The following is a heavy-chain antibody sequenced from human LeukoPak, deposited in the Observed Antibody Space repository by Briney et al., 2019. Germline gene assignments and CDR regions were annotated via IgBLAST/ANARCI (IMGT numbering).Heavy chain of an antibody. J-gene: IGHJ6*02. CDR3: AKTGGDLNYYYYGMDV. Sequence: GGSLRLSCAASGFTFSSYAMSWVRQAPGEGLEWVSAISGSGGSTYYADSVKGRFTISRDNSKNTLYLQMNSLRAEDTAVYYCAKTGGDLNYYYYGMDVWGQGTTVTVSS. D-gene: IGHD4-17*01. CDR2: ISGSGGST. CDR1: GFTFSSYA. V-gene: IGHV3-23*01.